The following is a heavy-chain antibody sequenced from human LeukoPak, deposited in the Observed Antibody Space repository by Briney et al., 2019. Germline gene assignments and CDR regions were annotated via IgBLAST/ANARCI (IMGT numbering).Heavy chain of an antibody. V-gene: IGHV4-59*01. CDR3: ARIMITFGGVIAGGGDAFDI. CDR1: GGSISSYY. Sequence: PSETPSLICTVSGGSISSYYWSWIRQPPGKGLEWIGYIYYSGSTNYNPSLKSRVTISVDTSKNQFSLKLSSVTAADTAVYYCARIMITFGGVIAGGGDAFDIWGQGTMVTVSS. D-gene: IGHD3-16*02. CDR2: IYYSGST. J-gene: IGHJ3*02.